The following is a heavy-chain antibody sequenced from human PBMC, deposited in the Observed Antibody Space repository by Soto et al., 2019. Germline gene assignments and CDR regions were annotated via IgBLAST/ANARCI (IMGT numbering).Heavy chain of an antibody. CDR3: ARDEEYYDGDFNGGSGDAFDI. CDR2: ISAHNGNT. D-gene: IGHD4-17*01. Sequence: ASVKVSCKASGYTFTSYGISWVRQAPGQGLEWMGWISAHNGNTNYAQKLQGRVTMTTDTSTSTAYMELSSLRSDDTAVYYCARDEEYYDGDFNGGSGDAFDIWGQGTMVTVSS. CDR1: GYTFTSYG. J-gene: IGHJ3*02. V-gene: IGHV1-18*01.